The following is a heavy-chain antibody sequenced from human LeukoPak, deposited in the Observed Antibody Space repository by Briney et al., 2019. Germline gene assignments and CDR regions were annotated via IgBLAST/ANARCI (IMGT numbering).Heavy chain of an antibody. CDR2: IIPILGIA. V-gene: IGHV1-69*04. D-gene: IGHD3-3*01. CDR3: ARGNIELRFLEWSMGWFDP. J-gene: IGHJ5*02. Sequence: ASVKVSCKASGGTFSSYAISWVRQAPGQGLEWMGRIIPILGIANYAQKFQGRATITADKSTSTAYMELSSLRSEDTAVYYCARGNIELRFLEWSMGWFDPWGQGTLVTVSS. CDR1: GGTFSSYA.